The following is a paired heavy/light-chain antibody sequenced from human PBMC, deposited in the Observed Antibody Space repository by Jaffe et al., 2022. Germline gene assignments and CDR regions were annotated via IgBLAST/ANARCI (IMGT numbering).Heavy chain of an antibody. D-gene: IGHD5-12*01. CDR1: GFTFSYYW. CDR3: TRDARTGYGFNWFDP. CDR2: IKQDGSEE. Sequence: EVQLVESGGGLVQPGGSLRLSCAASGFTFSYYWLTWVRQAPGKGLEWVANIKQDGSEEYYVDSVKGRFTISRDNAKNSLYLQMNSLRAEDTAVYYCTRDARTGYGFNWFDPWGQGTLVTVSS. J-gene: IGHJ5*02. V-gene: IGHV3-7*01.
Light chain of an antibody. CDR1: QGVGSN. CDR3: QQYNNWPPLT. J-gene: IGKJ1*01. CDR2: GAS. V-gene: IGKV3-15*01. Sequence: VVMTQSPATLSVSPGERATLSCRASQGVGSNLAWYQQKPGQAPRLLIYGASSKATGIPARFSGSGFGTEFTLTISSLQSEDFAVYYCQQYNNWPPLTFGQGTKVEIK.